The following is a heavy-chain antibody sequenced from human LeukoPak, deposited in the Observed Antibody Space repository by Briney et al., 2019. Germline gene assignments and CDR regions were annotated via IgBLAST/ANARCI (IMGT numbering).Heavy chain of an antibody. D-gene: IGHD6-13*01. CDR1: GYSFPTYW. J-gene: IGHJ5*02. V-gene: IGHV5-51*01. CDR2: IYPDESNI. CDR3: ARTPRNIAAAMGWFDP. Sequence: GESLKISCKGSGYSFPTYWIAWVRQMPGKGLEWMGIIYPDESNIRYSPSFQGQVTISADKSISTAYLQWSSLKASDTAMYYCARTPRNIAAAMGWFDPWGQGTLVTVSS.